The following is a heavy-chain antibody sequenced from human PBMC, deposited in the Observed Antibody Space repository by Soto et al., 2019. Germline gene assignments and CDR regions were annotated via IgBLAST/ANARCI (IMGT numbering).Heavy chain of an antibody. D-gene: IGHD1-7*01. V-gene: IGHV3-74*01. CDR3: VRSNSGCFAS. Sequence: EVQLLESGGGLVQPGGTLTLSCAASGFTLSHYWMHWVRQVPGRGLVWVSRLKYGGTTTSYADSVKGRFTISRDNAKNTVYLQIGSERAEQTATYCCVRSNSGCFASWAQGTVVTVSS. J-gene: IGHJ4*02. CDR2: LKYGGTTT. CDR1: GFTLSHYW.